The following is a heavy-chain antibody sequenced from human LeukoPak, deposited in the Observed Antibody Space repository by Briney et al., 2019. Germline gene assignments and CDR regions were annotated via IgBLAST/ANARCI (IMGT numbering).Heavy chain of an antibody. CDR1: GGSINSHTYY. V-gene: IGHV4-39*01. Sequence: SETLSLTCTVSGGSINSHTYYWGWIRQPPGKGLEWIGSVYYDGTSYSNPSLESRAAVFVDTSRDQFSLDLSFVTAADTALYYCVRHMSTNTGCFDSCGQGILVSVSS. CDR3: VRHMSTNTGCFDS. J-gene: IGHJ4*02. D-gene: IGHD5-24*01. CDR2: VYYDGTS.